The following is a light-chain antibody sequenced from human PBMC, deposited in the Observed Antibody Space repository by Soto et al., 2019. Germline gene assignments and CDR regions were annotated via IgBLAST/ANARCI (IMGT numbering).Light chain of an antibody. CDR3: QQYNNYFT. J-gene: IGKJ1*01. CDR2: KAT. V-gene: IGKV1-5*03. Sequence: DIQVTQSPPTLSASVEDRVTITFRASQSVQTWLAWFQQKPGKAPKLLIYKATTLETGVPSRFSGSGSETEFTLTISSLQPDDLGTYYCQQYNNYFTFGQGTKVDIK. CDR1: QSVQTW.